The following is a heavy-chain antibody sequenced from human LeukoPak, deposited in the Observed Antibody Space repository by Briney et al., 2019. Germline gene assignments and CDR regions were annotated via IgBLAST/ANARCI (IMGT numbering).Heavy chain of an antibody. Sequence: SETLCLTCTVSDVSISNYYWSWIRQPAGKGLEWIGRIYTSGDPNYNPSLKSRVTMSLDTSRNQFSLKLSSVTAADTAVYYCARSEYQYYFDYWDQGTLATVSS. CDR2: IYTSGDP. CDR1: DVSISNYY. J-gene: IGHJ4*02. D-gene: IGHD2-2*01. CDR3: ARSEYQYYFDY. V-gene: IGHV4-4*07.